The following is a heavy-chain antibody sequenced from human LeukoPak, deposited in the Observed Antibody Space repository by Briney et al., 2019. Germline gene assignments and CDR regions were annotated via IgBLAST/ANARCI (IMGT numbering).Heavy chain of an antibody. J-gene: IGHJ4*02. V-gene: IGHV4-34*01. CDR3: ASYDILTGYFDY. CDR1: GGSFSGYY. D-gene: IGHD3-9*01. Sequence: PSETLSLTCAVYGGSFSGYYWSWIRQPPGKGLEWIGEINHSGSTNYNPSLKSRVTISVDTSKNQFSLKLGSVTAADTAVYYCASYDILTGYFDYWGQGTLVTVSS. CDR2: INHSGST.